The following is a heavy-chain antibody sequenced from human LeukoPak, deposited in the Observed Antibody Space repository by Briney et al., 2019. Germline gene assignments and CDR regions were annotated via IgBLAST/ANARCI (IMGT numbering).Heavy chain of an antibody. V-gene: IGHV1-69*13. CDR1: GGTFSSYA. D-gene: IGHD6-19*01. Sequence: AASVKVSCKASGGTFSSYAISWVRQAPGQGLEWMGGIIPIFGTANYAQKFQGRVTITADESTSTAYMELSSLRSEDTAVYYCARGLIAVAGYYYYYYGMDVWGQGTTVTVSS. J-gene: IGHJ6*02. CDR2: IIPIFGTA. CDR3: ARGLIAVAGYYYYYYGMDV.